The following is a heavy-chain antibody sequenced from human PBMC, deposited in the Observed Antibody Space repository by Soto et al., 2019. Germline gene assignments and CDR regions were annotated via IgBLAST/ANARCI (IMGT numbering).Heavy chain of an antibody. J-gene: IGHJ4*02. Sequence: QITLKESGPTLVKPTQTLTLTCTFSGFSLSTSGVGVGWIRQPPGKALEWLALIYWDDDKRYSPSLKSRLTHTKNTSKNHVALTMTNMDRVDTATYYCASNWTPYGDYGYWGQGTLVTVSS. D-gene: IGHD4-17*01. V-gene: IGHV2-5*02. CDR1: GFSLSTSGVG. CDR3: ASNWTPYGDYGY. CDR2: IYWDDDK.